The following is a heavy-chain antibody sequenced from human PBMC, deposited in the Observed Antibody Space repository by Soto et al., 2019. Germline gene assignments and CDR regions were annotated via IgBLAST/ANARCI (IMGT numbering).Heavy chain of an antibody. J-gene: IGHJ6*02. CDR1: GFTFSSYS. Sequence: GGSLRLSCAASGFTFSSYSMNWVRQAPGKGLEWVSSISSSSSYIYYADSVKGRFTISRDNAKNSLYLQMNSLRAEDTAVYYCARDIVIVVVPAAMEYYYYDMDVWGQGTTVTVSS. CDR2: ISSSSSYI. D-gene: IGHD2-2*01. V-gene: IGHV3-21*01. CDR3: ARDIVIVVVPAAMEYYYYDMDV.